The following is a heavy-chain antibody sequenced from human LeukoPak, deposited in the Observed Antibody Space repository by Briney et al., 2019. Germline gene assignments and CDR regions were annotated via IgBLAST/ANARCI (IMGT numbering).Heavy chain of an antibody. D-gene: IGHD6-19*01. CDR1: GYTFTSYG. Sequence: ASVKVSCKASGYTFTSYGISWVRQAPGQGLEWMGWISAYNGNTNYAQKLQGRVTMTTDTSTSTAYMELRSLRSDDTDVYYCARRYQTLYSSGWYGYFDYWGQGTLVTVSS. V-gene: IGHV1-18*04. CDR2: ISAYNGNT. CDR3: ARRYQTLYSSGWYGYFDY. J-gene: IGHJ4*02.